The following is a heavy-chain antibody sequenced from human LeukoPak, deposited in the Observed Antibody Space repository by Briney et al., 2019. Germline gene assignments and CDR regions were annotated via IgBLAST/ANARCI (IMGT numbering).Heavy chain of an antibody. D-gene: IGHD5/OR15-5a*01. CDR1: GYSFTSHY. V-gene: IGHV1-46*01. Sequence: ASVKVSCKASGYSFTSHYMHWVRQAPGQGLEWLGLINPSGSSTLYAQKFQGRVTMTRDMSTTTDYMELSSLRSEDTAVYYCARVYDFYYYMDVWGKGTTVTVSS. CDR3: ARVYDFYYYMDV. J-gene: IGHJ6*03. CDR2: INPSGSST.